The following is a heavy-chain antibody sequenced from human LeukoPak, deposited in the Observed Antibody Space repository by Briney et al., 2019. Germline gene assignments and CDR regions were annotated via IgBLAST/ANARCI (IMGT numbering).Heavy chain of an antibody. Sequence: ASVKVSCKASGGTFSRYAISWVRQAPGQGLEWMGGIIPIFGTANYAQKFQGRVTITTDESTSTAYMELSSLRSEDTAVYYGTRKDLVVATTVDYYFYYMDVWGKGSTATVS. CDR3: TRKDLVVATTVDYYFYYMDV. D-gene: IGHD1-26*01. CDR1: GGTFSRYA. J-gene: IGHJ6*03. CDR2: IIPIFGTA. V-gene: IGHV1-69*05.